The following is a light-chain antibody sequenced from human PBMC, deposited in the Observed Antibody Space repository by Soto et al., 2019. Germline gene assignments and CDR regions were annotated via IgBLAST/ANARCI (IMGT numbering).Light chain of an antibody. CDR1: QSVSSN. J-gene: IGKJ4*01. V-gene: IGKV3-15*01. Sequence: EVVMTQSPATLSVSLGDRATLSCRVSQSVSSNLAWYQQKPGQAPRLLIYGASTRATGIPARFSGSGSGTEFTLTISSLQSEDFAVYSCQQYNNWPLTFGGGTKVDIK. CDR3: QQYNNWPLT. CDR2: GAS.